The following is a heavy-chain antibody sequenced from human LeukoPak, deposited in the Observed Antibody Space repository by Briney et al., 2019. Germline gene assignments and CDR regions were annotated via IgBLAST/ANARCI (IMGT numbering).Heavy chain of an antibody. V-gene: IGHV6-1*01. CDR3: ARGATSTSYFYYYMDV. D-gene: IGHD2/OR15-2a*01. CDR2: TYYKSKWYN. CDR1: GDSVSSNSAV. Sequence: SQTLSLTCDISGDSVSSNSAVWNWIRQSPSRGLEWLGRTYYKSKWYNDYAASVKSRIIINPDTSKNQFSLQLSSVSPEDTAVYYCARGATSTSYFYYYMDVWGKGTTVTVSS. J-gene: IGHJ6*03.